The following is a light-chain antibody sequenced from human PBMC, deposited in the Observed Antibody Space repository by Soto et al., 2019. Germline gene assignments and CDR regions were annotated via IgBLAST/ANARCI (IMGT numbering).Light chain of an antibody. CDR2: SAS. CDR1: QSVTSSY. V-gene: IGKV3-20*01. CDR3: QQYGSSRNT. J-gene: IGKJ2*01. Sequence: ENVLTQSPGTLSLSPGERATPSCRASQSVTSSYLAWYQQKPGQAPRLLIYSASSRATGVPDRFSGSGSATDFTLTISRVEPEDFAVYYCQQYGSSRNTFGQGTK.